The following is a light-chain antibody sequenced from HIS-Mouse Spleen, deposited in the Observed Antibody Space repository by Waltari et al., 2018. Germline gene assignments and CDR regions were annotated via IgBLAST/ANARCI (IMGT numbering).Light chain of an antibody. CDR2: DAS. J-gene: IGKJ4*01. V-gene: IGKV1-33*01. Sequence: DIQMTQSPSSLSASVGDRVTITCPASQDISNYLNWYQQKPGKAPKLLIYDASNLETGVPSRFSGSGSGTDFTFTISSLQPEDIATYYCQQCDNLLTFGGGTKVEIK. CDR1: QDISNY. CDR3: QQCDNLLT.